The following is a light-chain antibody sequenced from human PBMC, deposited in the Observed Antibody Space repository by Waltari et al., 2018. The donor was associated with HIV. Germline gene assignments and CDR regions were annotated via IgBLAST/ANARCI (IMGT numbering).Light chain of an antibody. J-gene: IGLJ3*02. Sequence: SALTQPPSASGSPGQSVPIACTGTSRDIGRYDFVSRYHPHPGKAPKLIIYEINERPSGVPDRFSGSKSGNTATLAVSGLQADDEADYYCSSYAGSDNWVFGGGTTVTVL. CDR3: SSYAGSDNWV. CDR1: SRDIGRYDF. CDR2: EIN. V-gene: IGLV2-8*01.